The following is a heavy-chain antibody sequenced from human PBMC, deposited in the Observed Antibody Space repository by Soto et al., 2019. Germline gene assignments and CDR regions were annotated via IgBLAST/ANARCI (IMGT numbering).Heavy chain of an antibody. J-gene: IGHJ4*01. D-gene: IGHD3-16*01. CDR1: GFTFSSTY. CDR3: ATDWARRVLYFGY. V-gene: IGHV3-15*01. Sequence: EVQLVESGGGLVNPGGSLRLSCAASGFTFSSTYMGWVRQAPGKGLEWLGRIKTKADGGTAQYGVSVKGRFTISRDDSANTLYLQMNNLINEDTAVYYCATDWARRVLYFGYWGHGILVTVS. CDR2: IKTKADGGTA.